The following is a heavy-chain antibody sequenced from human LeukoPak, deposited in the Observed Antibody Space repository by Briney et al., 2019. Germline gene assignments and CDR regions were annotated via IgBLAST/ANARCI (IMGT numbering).Heavy chain of an antibody. CDR3: VKPGLGYFDSYYFDY. CDR2: ISSNGGST. CDR1: GFTSSSYA. D-gene: IGHD3-9*01. Sequence: GGPLRLSCSASGFTSSSYAMHWVRQAPGKGLEYVSAISSNGGSTYYADSVKGRFTISRDNSKNTLYLQMSSLRAEDTAVYYCVKPGLGYFDSYYFDYWGQGTLVTVSS. J-gene: IGHJ4*02. V-gene: IGHV3-64D*06.